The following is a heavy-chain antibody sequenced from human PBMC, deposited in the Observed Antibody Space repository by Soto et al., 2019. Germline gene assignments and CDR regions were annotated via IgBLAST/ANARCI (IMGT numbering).Heavy chain of an antibody. D-gene: IGHD6-13*01. CDR1: GFTFSSYG. Sequence: GGSLRLSCAASGFTFSSYGMHWVRQAPGKGLEWVAVISYDGSNKYYADSVKGRFTISRDNSKNTLYLQMNSLRAEDTAVYYCAKDRVIAAEDGMDVWGQGTTVTVSS. CDR3: AKDRVIAAEDGMDV. J-gene: IGHJ6*02. V-gene: IGHV3-30*18. CDR2: ISYDGSNK.